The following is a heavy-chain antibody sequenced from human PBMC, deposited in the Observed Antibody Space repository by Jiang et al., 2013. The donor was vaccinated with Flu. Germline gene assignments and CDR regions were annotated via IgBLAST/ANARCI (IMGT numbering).Heavy chain of an antibody. CDR3: AKVRLDSSGFYLDY. J-gene: IGHJ4*02. D-gene: IGHD3-22*01. Sequence: VQLVESGGGVVQPGRSLRLSCAASGFTFSSYGMHWVRQAPGKGLEWVAVISYDGSDKYYADSVKGRFTISRDNSKNTLSLQMNSLGAEDTAVYYCAKVRLDSSGFYLDYWGQGTLVTVSS. V-gene: IGHV3-30*18. CDR2: ISYDGSDK. CDR1: GFTFSSYG.